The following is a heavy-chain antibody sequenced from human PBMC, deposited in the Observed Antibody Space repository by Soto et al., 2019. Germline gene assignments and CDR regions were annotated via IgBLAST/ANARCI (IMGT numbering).Heavy chain of an antibody. Sequence: PGGSLRLSCAASGFTFSSYAMSWVRQAPGKGLEWVSAISGSGGSTYYADSVKGRFTISRDNSKNTLYLQMNSLRAEDTAVYYCAKTPLRFLEWSLARMDVWGQGTTVTVSS. D-gene: IGHD3-3*01. V-gene: IGHV3-23*01. CDR2: ISGSGGST. CDR1: GFTFSSYA. CDR3: AKTPLRFLEWSLARMDV. J-gene: IGHJ6*02.